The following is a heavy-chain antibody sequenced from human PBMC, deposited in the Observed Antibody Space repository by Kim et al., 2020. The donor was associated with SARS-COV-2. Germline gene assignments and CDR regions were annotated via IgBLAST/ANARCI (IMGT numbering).Heavy chain of an antibody. V-gene: IGHV3-23*01. Sequence: GGSLRLSCAASGFTFSTYAMTWVRQAPGKGLEWVSAISGGGDNTYYADSVKGRFTISRDNSKNTLYLQMNSLRAEDTAVYYCAKKLGYYDSSGYYPGAFAIWGQGTMVTVSS. D-gene: IGHD3-22*01. J-gene: IGHJ3*02. CDR1: GFTFSTYA. CDR2: ISGGGDNT. CDR3: AKKLGYYDSSGYYPGAFAI.